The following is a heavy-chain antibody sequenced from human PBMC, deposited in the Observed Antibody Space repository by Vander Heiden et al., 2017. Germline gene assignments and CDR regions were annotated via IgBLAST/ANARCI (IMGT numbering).Heavy chain of an antibody. CDR3: AKDRGPYYYGSGNYFN. CDR1: GSTFSSYA. Sequence: EVQLLESGGGLVQPGGSLRLSCAASGSTFSSYAMSWVRQGPGKGLEWGSAISGSDTGTYYPDSVKGRFTISRDNSKHTLYLQMNSLRAEDTAVYYCAKDRGPYYYGSGNYFNWGQGTLVTVSS. D-gene: IGHD3-10*01. J-gene: IGHJ4*02. CDR2: ISGSDTGT. V-gene: IGHV3-23*01.